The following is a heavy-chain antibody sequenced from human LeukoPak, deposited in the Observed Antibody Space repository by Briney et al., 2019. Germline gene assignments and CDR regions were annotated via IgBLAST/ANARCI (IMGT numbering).Heavy chain of an antibody. CDR1: GFTFSSYG. D-gene: IGHD3-10*01. Sequence: GGSLRLSCAASGFTFSSYGMHWVRQAPGKGLEWVAVIWYDGSNKYYADSVKGRFTISRDNSKNTLYLQMNSLRAEDTAVYYCARAPNYYGSGVMYYGMDVWGKGTTVTVSS. V-gene: IGHV3-33*01. CDR2: IWYDGSNK. CDR3: ARAPNYYGSGVMYYGMDV. J-gene: IGHJ6*04.